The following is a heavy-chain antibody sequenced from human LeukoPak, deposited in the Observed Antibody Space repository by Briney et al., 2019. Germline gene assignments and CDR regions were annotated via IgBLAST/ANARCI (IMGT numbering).Heavy chain of an antibody. D-gene: IGHD6-19*01. CDR3: AREAYSSGWNLGY. CDR1: DGSISSYF. Sequence: SETLSLTCTVSDGSISSYFWSWIRQPPGRGLEWIGYIYYSGSTNYNPSPKSRVTISVDTSKNQVSLKLSSVTAADTAVYYCAREAYSSGWNLGYWGQGTLVTVSS. J-gene: IGHJ4*02. CDR2: IYYSGST. V-gene: IGHV4-59*01.